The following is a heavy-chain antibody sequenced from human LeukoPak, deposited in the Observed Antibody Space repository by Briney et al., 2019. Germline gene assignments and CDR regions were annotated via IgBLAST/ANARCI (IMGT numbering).Heavy chain of an antibody. Sequence: PSETLSLTCTVSGGSISRGEFYWSWIRQPPGKGLEWIGYIYHSGSTYYNPSLKSRVTISVDRSKNQFSLKLSSVTAADTAVYYCARDRYSSSSPNYYYYGMDVWGRGTTVTVSS. CDR1: GGSISRGEFY. J-gene: IGHJ6*02. V-gene: IGHV4-30-2*01. CDR2: IYHSGST. CDR3: ARDRYSSSSPNYYYYGMDV. D-gene: IGHD6-6*01.